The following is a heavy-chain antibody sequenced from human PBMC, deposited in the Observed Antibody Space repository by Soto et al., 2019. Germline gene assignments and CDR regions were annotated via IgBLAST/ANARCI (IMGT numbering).Heavy chain of an antibody. Sequence: GGSLRLSCATSGFTFSNAWMSWVRQAPGKGLEWVGRIKSKTDGGTTDYAAPVKGRFTISRDDSKNTLYLQMNSLKTEDTAVYYCTTDFGRVVCTNGVCYTDYWGQGTLVTVSS. CDR1: GFTFSNAW. CDR2: IKSKTDGGTT. CDR3: TTDFGRVVCTNGVCYTDY. D-gene: IGHD2-8*01. J-gene: IGHJ4*02. V-gene: IGHV3-15*01.